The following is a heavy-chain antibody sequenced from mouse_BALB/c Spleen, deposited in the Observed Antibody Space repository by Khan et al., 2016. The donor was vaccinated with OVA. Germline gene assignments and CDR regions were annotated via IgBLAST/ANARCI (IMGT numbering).Heavy chain of an antibody. D-gene: IGHD3-1*01. J-gene: IGHJ1*01. CDR1: GYTFTNYW. Sequence: VQLQQSGGEVIRPGTSVKISCKASGYTFTNYWLGWVRQRPGHGLEWIGDIYPGGYFTNYNELFKGKATLTVDTSSSTANMQLSSLTSEDSAVYFCARWATWYFDVWGAGTTVTVSS. V-gene: IGHV1-63*02. CDR2: IYPGGYFT. CDR3: ARWATWYFDV.